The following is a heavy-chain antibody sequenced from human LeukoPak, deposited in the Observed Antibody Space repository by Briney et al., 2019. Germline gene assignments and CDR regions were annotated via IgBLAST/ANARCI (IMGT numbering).Heavy chain of an antibody. CDR2: ISYDGSNK. CDR1: GFTFSSYG. Sequence: GRSLRLSCAAPGFTFSSYGMHWVRRAPGKGLEWVAVISYDGSNKYYADSVKGRFTISRDNSKNTLYLQMNSLRAEDTAVYYCARNLLPGTYYGMDVWGQGTTVTVSS. D-gene: IGHD1-14*01. J-gene: IGHJ6*02. CDR3: ARNLLPGTYYGMDV. V-gene: IGHV3-30*03.